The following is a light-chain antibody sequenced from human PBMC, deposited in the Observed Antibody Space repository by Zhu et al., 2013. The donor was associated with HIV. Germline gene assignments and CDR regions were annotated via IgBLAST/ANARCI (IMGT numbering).Light chain of an antibody. J-gene: IGLJ2*01. CDR1: SLRSYY. CDR2: DTT. V-gene: IGLV3-19*01. Sequence: SSELTQDPAVSVALGQTVRITCQGDSLRSYYASWYQQKPGQAPRTLIYDTTKKASWTPARFSGSLLGGKATLTLSDAQTEDEADYYCLLSYPDHREVFGGGTHLTVL. CDR3: LLSYPDHREV.